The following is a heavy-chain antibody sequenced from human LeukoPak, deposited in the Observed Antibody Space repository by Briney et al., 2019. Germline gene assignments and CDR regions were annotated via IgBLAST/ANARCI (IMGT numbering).Heavy chain of an antibody. J-gene: IGHJ4*02. D-gene: IGHD5-24*01. CDR2: ISSSGSTI. CDR1: GFTFSNYW. CDR3: ARVEEAYEMATIRGTNPIDY. Sequence: PGGSLRLSCAGSGFTFSNYWMSWVRQAPGKGLEWVSYISSSGSTIYYADSVKGRFTISRDNAKNSLYLQMNSLRAEDTAVYYCARVEEAYEMATIRGTNPIDYWGQGTLVTVSS. V-gene: IGHV3-11*01.